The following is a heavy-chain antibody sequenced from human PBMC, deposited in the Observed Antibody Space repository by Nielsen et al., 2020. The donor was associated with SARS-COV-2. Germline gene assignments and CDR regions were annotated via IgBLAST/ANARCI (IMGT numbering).Heavy chain of an antibody. CDR3: ARGYYGDYDRWFDY. CDR1: GGSFAGFY. Sequence: SETLSLTCAVYGGSFAGFYWSWIRQAPGKGLEWIGYIYDTERTNYNPTLKSRVTISVDTSKNQFSLKLSSVTAADTAVYYCARGYYGDYDRWFDYWGQGTLVTVSS. CDR2: IYDTERT. D-gene: IGHD4-17*01. J-gene: IGHJ4*02. V-gene: IGHV4-59*01.